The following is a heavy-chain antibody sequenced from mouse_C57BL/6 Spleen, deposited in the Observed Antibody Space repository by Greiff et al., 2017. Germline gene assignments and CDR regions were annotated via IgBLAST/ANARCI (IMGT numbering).Heavy chain of an antibody. V-gene: IGHV1-4*01. D-gene: IGHD2-4*01. CDR2: IHPSSGYT. CDR1: GYTFTSYT. CDR3: ARGDDYVEGGLAY. J-gene: IGHJ3*01. Sequence: QVQLQQSGAELARPGASVKMSCQASGYTFTSYTMHRVKQRPGQGLEWIGNIHPSSGYTKYNQKFKNKATLTADKSSSTAYMQLSSLTSEDSAFYYCARGDDYVEGGLAYWGKGTLVTVSA.